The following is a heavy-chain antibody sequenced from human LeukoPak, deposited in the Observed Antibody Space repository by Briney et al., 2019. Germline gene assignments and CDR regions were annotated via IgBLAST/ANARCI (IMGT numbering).Heavy chain of an antibody. CDR3: ARDITMVRGVIDSPDY. J-gene: IGHJ4*02. D-gene: IGHD3-10*01. CDR1: GYTFTGYY. V-gene: IGHV1-2*02. Sequence: ASVKVSCKASGYTFTGYYMHWVRQAPGQGLEWMGWINPNSGGTNHAQKFQGRVTMTRDTSISTAYMELSRLRSDDTAVYYCARDITMVRGVIDSPDYWGQGTLVTVSS. CDR2: INPNSGGT.